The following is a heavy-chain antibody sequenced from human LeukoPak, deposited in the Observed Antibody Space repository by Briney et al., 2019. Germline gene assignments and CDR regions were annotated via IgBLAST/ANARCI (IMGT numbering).Heavy chain of an antibody. CDR1: GFTFSTYW. J-gene: IGHJ6*02. D-gene: IGHD4-17*01. CDR3: ARLTVTTKGYYGMDV. CDR2: ISSSSSYI. Sequence: GGSLRLSCAASGFTFSTYWMHWVRQAPGKGLEWVSSISSSSSYIYYADSVKGRFTISRDNAKNSLYLQMNSLRAEDTAVYYCARLTVTTKGYYGMDVWGQGTTVTVSS. V-gene: IGHV3-21*01.